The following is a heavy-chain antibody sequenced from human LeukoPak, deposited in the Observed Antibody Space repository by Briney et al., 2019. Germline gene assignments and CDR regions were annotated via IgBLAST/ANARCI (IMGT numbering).Heavy chain of an antibody. CDR3: ARVRVVVPAAIPYDAFDI. D-gene: IGHD2-2*02. V-gene: IGHV1-69*05. J-gene: IGHJ3*02. CDR1: GGTFSSYA. CDR2: IIPIFGTA. Sequence: SVKVSCKASGGTFSSYAISWVRQAPGQGLEWMGGIIPIFGTANYAQKFQGRVTSTTDESTSTAYMELSSLRAEETAVYYCARVRVVVPAAIPYDAFDIWGQGTMVTVSS.